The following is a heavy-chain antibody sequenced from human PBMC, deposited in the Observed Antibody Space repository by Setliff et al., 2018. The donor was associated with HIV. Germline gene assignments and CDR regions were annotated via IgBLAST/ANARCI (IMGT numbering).Heavy chain of an antibody. Sequence: SETLSLTCAVSGGSISSHYWSWIRQPPGRGLEWIGYIYYSGNSNYNPSLKSRVTMSVDTSKTQVSLRLSSVTAADTAVYFCARRTNGYAALDYWGQGTLVTVSS. J-gene: IGHJ4*02. CDR1: GGSISSHY. V-gene: IGHV4-59*11. D-gene: IGHD5-12*01. CDR2: IYYSGNS. CDR3: ARRTNGYAALDY.